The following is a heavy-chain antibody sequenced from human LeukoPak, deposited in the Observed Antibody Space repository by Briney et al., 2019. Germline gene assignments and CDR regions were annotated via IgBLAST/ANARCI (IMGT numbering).Heavy chain of an antibody. Sequence: EASGKVSCKPSGGTSGSNATSWVRQPPGQGLEWMGGTIPIFGPANYAQKFQGRVTITADKSTSTAYMELSSLRSEDTAVYYCARGPDIVVVPAAHAGGDYYYGMDVWGKGTTVTVSS. CDR3: ARGPDIVVVPAAHAGGDYYYGMDV. CDR1: GGTSGSNA. V-gene: IGHV1-69*06. CDR2: TIPIFGPA. D-gene: IGHD2-2*01. J-gene: IGHJ6*04.